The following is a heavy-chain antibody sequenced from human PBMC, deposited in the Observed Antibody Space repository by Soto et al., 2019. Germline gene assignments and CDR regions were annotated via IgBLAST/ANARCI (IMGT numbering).Heavy chain of an antibody. CDR1: GFSFTGYY. Sequence: QVQLVQSGAAVKKPGASVKVSCKASGFSFTGYYIHWLRQAPGQGLEWMGWINAHSGGTEYAQKFQGRVTLTRDTSIATAYLTLTSLTSDDTALYYCAKDSTRQLAYWLDPWGQGTQVTVSS. V-gene: IGHV1-2*02. J-gene: IGHJ5*02. CDR2: INAHSGGT. CDR3: AKDSTRQLAYWLDP. D-gene: IGHD6-6*01.